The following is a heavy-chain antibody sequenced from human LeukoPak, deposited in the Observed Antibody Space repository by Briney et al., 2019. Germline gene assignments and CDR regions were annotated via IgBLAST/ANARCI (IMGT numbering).Heavy chain of an antibody. J-gene: IGHJ4*02. CDR2: ISAGGGTI. Sequence: GGSLRLSCAASAFTFSNHAMSWVRQTPGKGLEWVSGISAGGGTILYADSVKGRFTISRDNSKNTLYLHMNNLRVEDTAVYFCAYYDSSGYYYGRLRYWGQGTPVTVSS. V-gene: IGHV3-23*01. CDR3: AYYDSSGYYYGRLRY. D-gene: IGHD3-22*01. CDR1: AFTFSNHA.